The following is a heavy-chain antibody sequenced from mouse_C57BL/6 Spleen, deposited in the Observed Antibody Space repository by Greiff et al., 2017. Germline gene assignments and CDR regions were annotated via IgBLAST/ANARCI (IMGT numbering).Heavy chain of an antibody. D-gene: IGHD2-2*01. CDR1: GFTFSDYY. V-gene: IGHV5-16*01. CDR2: INYDGSST. J-gene: IGHJ4*01. CDR3: ARDSGYDLYYAMDY. Sequence: EVQRVESEGGLVQPGSSMKLSCTASGFTFSDYYMAWVRQVPEKGLEWVANINYDGSSTYYLDSLKSRFIISRDNAKNILYLQMSSLKSEDTATYYCARDSGYDLYYAMDYWGQGTSVTVSS.